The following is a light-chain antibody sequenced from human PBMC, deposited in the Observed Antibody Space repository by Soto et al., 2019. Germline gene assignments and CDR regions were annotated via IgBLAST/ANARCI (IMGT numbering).Light chain of an antibody. CDR3: QQYGTSPPNT. Sequence: EIVLTQSPGTLSLSPGERATLSCRASQSVTSSHLAWYQQKPGQAPRLLIYDASIRATGIPDRFSGSGSGADFTLTISRLEPEDFALYYCQQYGTSPPNTFGQGTKLEIK. J-gene: IGKJ2*01. CDR2: DAS. CDR1: QSVTSSH. V-gene: IGKV3-20*01.